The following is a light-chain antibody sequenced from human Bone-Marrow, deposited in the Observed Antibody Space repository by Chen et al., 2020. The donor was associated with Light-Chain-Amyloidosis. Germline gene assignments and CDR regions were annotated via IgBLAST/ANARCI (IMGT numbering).Light chain of an antibody. CDR3: QQYYISPLT. V-gene: IGKV4-1*01. Sequence: IVLTQSPDSLTVSLGERATIKCESSQSVLFPSNNKNYLAWYQQRPGQPPKLLISWASTRESGVPDRFSGSRSGTHFTLNFSRLRTDDVAVYYCQQYYISPLTFGGGSKVEVK. CDR1: QSVLFPSNNKNY. CDR2: WAS. J-gene: IGKJ4*01.